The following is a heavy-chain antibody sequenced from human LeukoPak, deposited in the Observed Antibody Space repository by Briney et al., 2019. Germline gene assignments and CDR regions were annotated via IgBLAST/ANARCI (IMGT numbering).Heavy chain of an antibody. Sequence: PSETLSLTCAVSGYSISSGYYWGWIRQPPGKGLEWIGTIYHSGSTYYNPALKSRVTISVDTSKNQFSLKLSSVTAADTAVYYCARVPHGETIFGVVLYRLDPWGQGTLVTVSS. D-gene: IGHD3-3*01. CDR2: IYHSGST. CDR1: GYSISSGYY. CDR3: ARVPHGETIFGVVLYRLDP. J-gene: IGHJ5*02. V-gene: IGHV4-38-2*01.